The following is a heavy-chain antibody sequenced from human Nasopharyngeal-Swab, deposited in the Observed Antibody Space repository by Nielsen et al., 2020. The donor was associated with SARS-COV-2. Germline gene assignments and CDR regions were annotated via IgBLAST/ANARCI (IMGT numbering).Heavy chain of an antibody. CDR3: ARGVDSSGYSMYYFDY. J-gene: IGHJ4*02. CDR1: VGSISSYY. D-gene: IGHD3-22*01. CDR2: IYYSGST. V-gene: IGHV4-59*01. Sequence: SETLSLTFTVSVGSISSYYWSWIRQPPGKGLEWIGYIYYSGSTNYNPSLKSRVTISVDTSKNQFSLKLSSVTAAYTAVYYCARGVDSSGYSMYYFDYWGQGTLVTVSS.